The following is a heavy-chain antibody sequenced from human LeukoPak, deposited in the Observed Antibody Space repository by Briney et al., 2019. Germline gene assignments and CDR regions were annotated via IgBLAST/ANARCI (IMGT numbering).Heavy chain of an antibody. J-gene: IGHJ4*02. CDR1: GYTFTSYG. Sequence: GASVKVSCKASGYTFTSYGISWVRQAPGQGLEWMGWISAYNGNTNYAQKLQGRVTMTTDTSTSTAYMELRSLRSDDTAVYYCARGAYYDFWSGYTNSDFDYWGQGTLVTVSS. CDR3: ARGAYYDFWSGYTNSDFDY. V-gene: IGHV1-18*01. CDR2: ISAYNGNT. D-gene: IGHD3-3*01.